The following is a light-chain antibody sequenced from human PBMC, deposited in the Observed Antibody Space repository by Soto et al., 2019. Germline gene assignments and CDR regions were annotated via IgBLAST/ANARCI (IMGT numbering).Light chain of an antibody. CDR1: SSYVGSYNL. Sequence: QSALTQPASVSGSPGQSITISCTGTSSYVGSYNLVSWYQQHPGKAPKLMMYEGSKRPSGVSNRFSGSKSGNTASLTISGLQAEDESDYYCCSYAGSSTVFGGGTKVTVL. J-gene: IGLJ2*01. CDR2: EGS. V-gene: IGLV2-23*01. CDR3: CSYAGSSTV.